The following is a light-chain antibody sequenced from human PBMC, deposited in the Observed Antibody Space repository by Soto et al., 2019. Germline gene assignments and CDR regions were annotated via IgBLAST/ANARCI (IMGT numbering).Light chain of an antibody. CDR1: QSVRTTY. CDR2: GAS. Sequence: EIVLTQSPGTPSLSPGERATLSCRASQSVRTTYSGWYQHKRGQAPRLLIYGASSRATGIPDRFSGSASGTDFTLTISRLEPEDFAVYFCQQYSDLPMTFGQGTRLEIK. V-gene: IGKV3-20*01. J-gene: IGKJ5*01. CDR3: QQYSDLPMT.